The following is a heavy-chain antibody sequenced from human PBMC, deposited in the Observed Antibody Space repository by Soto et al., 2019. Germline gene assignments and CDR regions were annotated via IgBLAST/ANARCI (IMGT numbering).Heavy chain of an antibody. CDR1: GYTFTSYG. D-gene: IGHD3-22*01. CDR3: ARVVYDSRGGGWFGP. J-gene: IGHJ5*02. Sequence: QVQLVQSGAEVKKPGASVKVSCKASGYTFTSYGISWVRQAPGQGLEWMGWISAYNGNTNYAQKLRGRVTMTTDTSTSTAYMGLRGLRSDDTAVYYCARVVYDSRGGGWFGPWGQGTLVTVSS. V-gene: IGHV1-18*01. CDR2: ISAYNGNT.